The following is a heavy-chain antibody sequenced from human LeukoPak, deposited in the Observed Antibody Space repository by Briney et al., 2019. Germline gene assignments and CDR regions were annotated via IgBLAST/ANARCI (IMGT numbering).Heavy chain of an antibody. D-gene: IGHD5-18*01. V-gene: IGHV3-48*01. Sequence: GGSLRLSCAASGFTFSSYSMNWVRQAPGKGLEWVSYISSSSTIYYADSVKGRFTISRDNAKNSLYLQMNSLRAEDTAVYYCARDLGYSYGPFDPWGQGTLVIVSS. CDR1: GFTFSSYS. J-gene: IGHJ5*02. CDR3: ARDLGYSYGPFDP. CDR2: ISSSSTI.